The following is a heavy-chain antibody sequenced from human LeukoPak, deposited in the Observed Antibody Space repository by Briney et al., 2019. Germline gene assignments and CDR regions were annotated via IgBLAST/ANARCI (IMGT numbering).Heavy chain of an antibody. J-gene: IGHJ4*02. V-gene: IGHV3-7*03. CDR3: ARSGDKNVM. D-gene: IGHD3-10*01. CDR2: IKEDGGQK. CDR1: GFTFSEYW. Sequence: GGSLSLSCVVSGFTFSEYWMTWVRQAPGKGLEWVANIKEDGGQKHYVDSVKGRFTIFRDNAKNTLYLQMDSLRAEDTAVYYCARSGDKNVMGGQGTLVTVFS.